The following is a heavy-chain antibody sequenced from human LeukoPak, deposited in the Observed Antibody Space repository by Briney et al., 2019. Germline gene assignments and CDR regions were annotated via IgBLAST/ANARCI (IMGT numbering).Heavy chain of an antibody. Sequence: GGSLRLSCAASGFTFSSYEMNWVRQAPGKGLEWISYISTTGDRIQYADSVKGRFTISRDNAKNSLYLQMNSLRTEDTAVYYCARDTKDYWGQGTLVTVSS. V-gene: IGHV3-48*03. J-gene: IGHJ4*02. CDR3: ARDTKDY. CDR2: ISTTGDRI. D-gene: IGHD2-8*01. CDR1: GFTFSSYE.